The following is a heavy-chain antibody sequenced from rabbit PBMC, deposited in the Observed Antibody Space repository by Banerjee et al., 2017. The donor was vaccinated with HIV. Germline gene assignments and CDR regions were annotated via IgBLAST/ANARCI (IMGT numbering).Heavy chain of an antibody. CDR1: GFDFSTSG. J-gene: IGHJ6*01. D-gene: IGHD5-1*01. CDR2: IYFGDGST. Sequence: QEQLVESGGGLVQPEGSLTLTCKASGFDFSTSGMCWVRQAPGKGPEWIACIYFGDGSTYYASWVNGRFTITRSTSLSTVTLQMTSLTAVDTATYFCARATGYGSTSFHPTRLDLWGPGTLVTVS. CDR3: ARATGYGSTSFHPTRLDL. V-gene: IGHV1S47*01.